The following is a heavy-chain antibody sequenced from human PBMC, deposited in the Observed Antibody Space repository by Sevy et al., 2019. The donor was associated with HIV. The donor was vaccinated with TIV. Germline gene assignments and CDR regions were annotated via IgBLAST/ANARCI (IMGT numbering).Heavy chain of an antibody. CDR1: GFTFSDYH. D-gene: IGHD2-21*02. CDR2: ISSRGSTE. Sequence: GGSLRLSCEASGFTFSDYHMTWIRQAPGKGLEWVAYISSRGSTEHYADSVKGRFTISRDNVKNSRYLQMDSLRGEDTAVYYCARESDYYFDSWGQGSLVTVSS. J-gene: IGHJ4*02. CDR3: ARESDYYFDS. V-gene: IGHV3-11*01.